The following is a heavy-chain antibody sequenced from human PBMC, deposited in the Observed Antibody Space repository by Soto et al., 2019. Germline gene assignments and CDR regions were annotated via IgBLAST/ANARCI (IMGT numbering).Heavy chain of an antibody. D-gene: IGHD1-26*01. CDR1: GGTISSSSYY. V-gene: IGHV4-39*01. CDR2: IFYSGIT. CDR3: ARRKYSGNFWSLHX. Sequence: LSLACTVSGGTISSSSYYCGWIRQPPGKGLEWIVNIFYSGITYYNPSIKSRVAMYVDTSKNQFSLNLTSVTAADTAVYYCARRKYSGNFWSLHXWGRGTQVTVSX. J-gene: IGHJ4*02.